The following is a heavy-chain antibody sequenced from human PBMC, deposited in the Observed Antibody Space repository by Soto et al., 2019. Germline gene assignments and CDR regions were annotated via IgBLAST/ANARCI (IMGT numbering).Heavy chain of an antibody. CDR2: IIPILGTA. J-gene: IGHJ6*02. CDR1: GVTFSNYA. CDR3: ARPAMVRGRGLGYYGMDV. V-gene: IGHV1-69*11. Sequence: QVQLVQSGAEVKKPGSSVKVSCTASGVTFSNYAISWVRQAPGQGLEWMGGIIPILGTANYAQKFRGRVTIVADESTSTAYMDLSSLRSEDTAVYYCARPAMVRGRGLGYYGMDVWGQGTTVTVSS. D-gene: IGHD3-10*01.